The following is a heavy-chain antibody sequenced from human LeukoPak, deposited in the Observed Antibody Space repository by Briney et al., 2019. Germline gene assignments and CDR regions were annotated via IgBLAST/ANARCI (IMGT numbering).Heavy chain of an antibody. CDR2: IYYSGST. J-gene: IGHJ3*02. Sequence: PSETLSLTCTVSGGSISNYYWSWIRQPPGKGLEWIGYIYYSGSTNYNPSLKSRVTISVDTSKNQFSLKLSSVTAADTAVYYCARFKGNYGDYPDAFDIWGQGTMVTVSS. D-gene: IGHD4-17*01. CDR3: ARFKGNYGDYPDAFDI. V-gene: IGHV4-59*01. CDR1: GGSISNYY.